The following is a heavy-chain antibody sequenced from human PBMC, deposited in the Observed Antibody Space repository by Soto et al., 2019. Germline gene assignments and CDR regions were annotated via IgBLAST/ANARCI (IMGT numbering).Heavy chain of an antibody. Sequence: PGGSLRLSCAASGFTFSDYYMSWIRQAPGKGLEWVSVIYSGGSTYYADSVKGRFTISRDNSKNTLYLQMNSLRAEDTAVYYCARLETSSGWYLPDRENWFDPWGQGTLVTVSS. CDR2: IYSGGST. D-gene: IGHD6-19*01. V-gene: IGHV3-53*01. CDR1: GFTFSDYY. J-gene: IGHJ5*02. CDR3: ARLETSSGWYLPDRENWFDP.